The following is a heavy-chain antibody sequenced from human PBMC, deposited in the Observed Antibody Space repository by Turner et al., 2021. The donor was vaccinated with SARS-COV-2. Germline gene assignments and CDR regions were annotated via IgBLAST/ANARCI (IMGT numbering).Heavy chain of an antibody. CDR1: GGPFSSYA. CDR3: ARSWRMSNSDFDY. D-gene: IGHD6-13*01. V-gene: IGHV1-69*06. J-gene: IGHJ4*02. CDR2: IIPIFGRA. Sequence: QVQLVQSGAEVKKPGSSVKVSCKASGGPFSSYAISWVRQAPGQGLEWMGGIIPIFGRANYEQKFEGRVTITADKATSTAYMELSSMRSDDTAVYYCARSWRMSNSDFDYWGQGTLVTVSS.